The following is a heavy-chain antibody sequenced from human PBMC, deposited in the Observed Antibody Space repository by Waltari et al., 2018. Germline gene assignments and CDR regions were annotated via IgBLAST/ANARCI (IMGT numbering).Heavy chain of an antibody. D-gene: IGHD3-16*01. V-gene: IGHV1-58*01. CDR1: GFTFTSSA. CDR2: IVVGSGNT. Sequence: QMQLVQSGPEVKKPGTSVKVSCKASGFTFTSSAVQWVRQARGQRLEWIGWIVVGSGNTNYAQKFQERVTITRDMSTSTAYMELSSLRSEDTAVYYCAADSPLADYLGYGMDVWGQGTTVTVSS. J-gene: IGHJ6*02. CDR3: AADSPLADYLGYGMDV.